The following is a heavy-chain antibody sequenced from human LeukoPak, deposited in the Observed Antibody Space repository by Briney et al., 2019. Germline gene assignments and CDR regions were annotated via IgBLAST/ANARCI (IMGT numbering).Heavy chain of an antibody. V-gene: IGHV4-59*01. CDR2: IYYSGST. Sequence: SETLSLTCTVSGGSISSYSWSWIRQPPGKGLEWIVSIYYSGSTNYNPSLKSRVTISVDTSKNQFSLKLSSVTAADTAVYYCARFDSGGNCFDPWGQGTLVTVSS. CDR1: GGSISSYS. D-gene: IGHD2-15*01. CDR3: ARFDSGGNCFDP. J-gene: IGHJ5*02.